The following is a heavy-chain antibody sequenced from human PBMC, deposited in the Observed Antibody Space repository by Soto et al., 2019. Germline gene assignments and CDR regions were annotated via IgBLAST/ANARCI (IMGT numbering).Heavy chain of an antibody. D-gene: IGHD3-10*01. CDR1: GGSISSYF. CDR2: IYTSGST. CDR3: ARDGSGSYYRPSSGYYGMDV. V-gene: IGHV4-4*07. Sequence: SETLSLTCTVSGGSISSYFWSWIRQPAGKGLEWIGRIYTSGSTNYNPSLKSRVTMSVDTSKNQFSLKLSSVTAAGTAVYYCARDGSGSYYRPSSGYYGMDVWGQGTTVTVSS. J-gene: IGHJ6*02.